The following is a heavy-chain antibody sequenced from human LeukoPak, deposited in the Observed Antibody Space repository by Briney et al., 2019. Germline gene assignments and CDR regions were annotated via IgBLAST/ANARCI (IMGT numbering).Heavy chain of an antibody. CDR2: IYTSGST. CDR3: AREPLEGAPLGAFDI. CDR1: GGSISSGSYY. Sequence: SQTLSLTCTVSGGSISSGSYYWSWSRQPAGKGLEWIGRIYTSGSTNYNPSLKSRVTISVDTSKNQFSLKLSSVTAADTAVYYCAREPLEGAPLGAFDIWGQGTMVTVSS. V-gene: IGHV4-61*02. D-gene: IGHD1-26*01. J-gene: IGHJ3*02.